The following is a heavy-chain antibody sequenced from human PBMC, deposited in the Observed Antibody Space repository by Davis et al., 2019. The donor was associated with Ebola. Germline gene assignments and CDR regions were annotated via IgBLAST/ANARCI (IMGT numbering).Heavy chain of an antibody. V-gene: IGHV3-30*02. CDR2: IRYDGINT. CDR3: ARSYHDILTGYYY. D-gene: IGHD3-9*01. CDR1: GFTFSSYG. Sequence: PGGSLRLSCAASGFTFSSYGIHWVRQAPGKGLEWVAFIRYDGINTYYADSVKGRFTISRDNSKNTLYLQMNSLIAEDTAVYYCARSYHDILTGYYYWGQGTLVTVSS. J-gene: IGHJ4*02.